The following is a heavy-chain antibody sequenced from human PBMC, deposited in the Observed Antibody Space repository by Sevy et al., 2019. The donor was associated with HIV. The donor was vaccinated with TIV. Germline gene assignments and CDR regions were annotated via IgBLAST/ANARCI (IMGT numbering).Heavy chain of an antibody. CDR3: AGNYGDYYSGRWNYYYGMDV. J-gene: IGHJ6*02. V-gene: IGHV4-39*01. CDR1: GGSISSSSYY. CDR2: IYYSGST. D-gene: IGHD4-17*01. Sequence: SETLSLTCTVSGGSISSSSYYWGWIRQPPGKGLEWIGSIYYSGSTYYNPSLKSRVTISVDTSKNQFSLKLSSVTAADTAVYYCAGNYGDYYSGRWNYYYGMDVWGQGTTVTVSS.